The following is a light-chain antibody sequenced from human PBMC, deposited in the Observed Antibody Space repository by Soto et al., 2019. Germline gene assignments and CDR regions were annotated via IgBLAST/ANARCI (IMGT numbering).Light chain of an antibody. Sequence: QSVLTQPASVSGSPGQSITISCTGTSSDVGGYNYVSWYQQHPGKAPKLMLYEVSNRPSGVSIRFSRYKSGNTASLTISGLQDEDEADYYCSSYKSSTSPDVFGTGTRVTV. J-gene: IGLJ1*01. CDR2: EVS. CDR3: SSYKSSTSPDV. V-gene: IGLV2-14*01. CDR1: SSDVGGYNY.